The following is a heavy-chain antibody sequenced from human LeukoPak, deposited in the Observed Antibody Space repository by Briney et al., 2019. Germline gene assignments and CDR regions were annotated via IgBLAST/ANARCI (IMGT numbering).Heavy chain of an antibody. CDR1: GGTFSSYA. CDR2: IIPIFGTA. J-gene: IGHJ3*02. CDR3: ARDGSPDAFDI. D-gene: IGHD5-12*01. V-gene: IGHV1-69*13. Sequence: ASVKVSCKASGGTFSSYAISWVRQAPGQGLEWMGGIIPIFGTANYAQKFQGRVTITADESTSTAYMELSSLRAEDTAVYYCARDGSPDAFDIWGQGTMVTVSS.